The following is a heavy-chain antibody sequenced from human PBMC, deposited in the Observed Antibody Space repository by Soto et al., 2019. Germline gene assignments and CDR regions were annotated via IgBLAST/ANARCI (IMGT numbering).Heavy chain of an antibody. CDR2: IKHGGSS. D-gene: IGHD6-19*01. CDR3: ARGGSSDWQVAFDI. V-gene: IGHV4-34*01. Sequence: QVQQQPWGAGLLKPSETLSLTCTVYAGSFSHYYWTWIRQSPGKGREWIGKIKHGGSSSYNPSLRSRVSISVDMSKIQCSLTLSSVTAAATAVSYCARGGSSDWQVAFDIWGQGTMVPVSS. J-gene: IGHJ3*02. CDR1: AGSFSHYY.